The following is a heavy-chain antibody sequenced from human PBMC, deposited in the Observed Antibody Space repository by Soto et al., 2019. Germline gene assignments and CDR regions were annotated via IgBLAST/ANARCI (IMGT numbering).Heavy chain of an antibody. D-gene: IGHD1-26*01. CDR1: GFSFSTYG. CDR2: ISNDGSNK. Sequence: QVHLVESGGGVVQPGRSLRLSCAASGFSFSTYGMHWVRQAPGKGLEWVAFISNDGSNKYYADSVKGRFTISRDNSKNTLYLQMNSLRAEDTAVYYWAKGFGNYWAFDYWGHGTLGTVSS. CDR3: AKGFGNYWAFDY. J-gene: IGHJ4*01. V-gene: IGHV3-30*18.